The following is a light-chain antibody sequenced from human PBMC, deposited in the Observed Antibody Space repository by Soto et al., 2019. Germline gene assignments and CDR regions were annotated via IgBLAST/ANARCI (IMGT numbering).Light chain of an antibody. CDR3: QQSYSTPWT. CDR2: AAS. Sequence: DSQMTQSPSSLSASVGDRVTSTCRASQSISSYLNWYQQKPGKAPKLLIYAASSLQSGVPSRFSGSGSGTDFTLTISSLQPEDFATYYCQQSYSTPWTFGQGTKVDI. CDR1: QSISSY. V-gene: IGKV1-39*01. J-gene: IGKJ1*01.